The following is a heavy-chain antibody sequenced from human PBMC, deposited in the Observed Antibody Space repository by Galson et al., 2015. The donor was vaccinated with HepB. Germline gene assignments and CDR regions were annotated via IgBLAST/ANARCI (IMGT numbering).Heavy chain of an antibody. V-gene: IGHV1-69*13. D-gene: IGHD4-11*01. CDR3: ARVRGDARDYGNYLDEFDI. CDR1: GGTFSNYA. J-gene: IGHJ3*02. Sequence: SVKVSCKASGGTFSNYAISWVRQAPGQGLEWMGGIIPIFGTANYAQRFQGRVTITADESTSTAYMELSSLRSEDTAVYYCARVRGDARDYGNYLDEFDIWGQGTRVTVSS. CDR2: IIPIFGTA.